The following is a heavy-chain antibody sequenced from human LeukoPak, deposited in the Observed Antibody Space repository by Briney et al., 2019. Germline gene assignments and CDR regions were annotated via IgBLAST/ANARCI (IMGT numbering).Heavy chain of an antibody. D-gene: IGHD3-22*01. V-gene: IGHV1-3*01. J-gene: IGHJ4*02. CDR3: AKDRSHPKERYYYDSSGFDY. CDR1: GYTFSSYT. CDR2: INADNGNT. Sequence: PGASVKVSCKASGYTFSSYTMHWVRQAPGQRLEWMGWINADNGNTKYSQKFRDRVTITRDTSASTAYMELSSLRSEDTAVYYCAKDRSHPKERYYYDSSGFDYWGQGTLVTVSS.